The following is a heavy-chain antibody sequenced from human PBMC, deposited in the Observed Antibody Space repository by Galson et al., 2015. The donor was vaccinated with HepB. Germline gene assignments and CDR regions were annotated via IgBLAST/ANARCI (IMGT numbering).Heavy chain of an antibody. D-gene: IGHD2-2*01. Sequence: SLRLSCAASGFTFSSYWMHWVRQAPGKGLVWVSRINSDGSSTNYADSVKGRFTISRDNSKNTLYLQVNSLRAEDTALYYCAKGCSTTCYGNFDYWGQGTLVTVSS. V-gene: IGHV3-74*01. J-gene: IGHJ4*02. CDR1: GFTFSSYW. CDR2: INSDGSST. CDR3: AKGCSTTCYGNFDY.